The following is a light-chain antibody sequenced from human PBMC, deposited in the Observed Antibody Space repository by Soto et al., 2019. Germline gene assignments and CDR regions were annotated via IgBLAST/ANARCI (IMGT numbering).Light chain of an antibody. CDR3: YSSAGGIYSLYL. J-gene: IGLJ1*01. CDR2: EVT. Sequence: QSALTQPASVSGAPGQSITISCTGTSRDVETYNLVSWYQQHPGKAPKLLIYEVTKRPSGLSDRFSGSKSGNTASLTISGLQAEDEADFYSYSSAGGIYSLYLFEALTKVTVL. V-gene: IGLV2-23*02. CDR1: SRDVETYNL.